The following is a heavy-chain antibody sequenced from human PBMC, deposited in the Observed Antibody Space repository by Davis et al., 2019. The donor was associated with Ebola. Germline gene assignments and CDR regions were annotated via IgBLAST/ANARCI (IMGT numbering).Heavy chain of an antibody. V-gene: IGHV3-30-3*01. D-gene: IGHD5-18*01. CDR3: ARDMGIQLWFIY. CDR2: ISYDGSNK. Sequence: PGGSLRLSCAASGFTFSSYAMHWVRQAPGKGLEWVAVISYDGSNKYYADSVKGRFTISRDNSKNTLYLQMNSLRAEDTAVYYCARDMGIQLWFIYWGQGTLVTVSS. J-gene: IGHJ4*02. CDR1: GFTFSSYA.